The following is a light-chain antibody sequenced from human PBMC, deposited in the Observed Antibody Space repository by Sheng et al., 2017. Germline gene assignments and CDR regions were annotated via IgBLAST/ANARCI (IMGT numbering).Light chain of an antibody. CDR2: STS. V-gene: IGKV3-20*01. Sequence: EIVLTQSPGTLSLSPGERATLSCRASQNINTRYFAWYRQKPGQAPRLLIYSTSTRATGIPDRFSGSGSGTDFALTISRLEPEDFAVYYCQQYMSSPLTFGGGPRWRSN. J-gene: IGKJ4*01. CDR3: QQYMSSPLT. CDR1: QNINTRY.